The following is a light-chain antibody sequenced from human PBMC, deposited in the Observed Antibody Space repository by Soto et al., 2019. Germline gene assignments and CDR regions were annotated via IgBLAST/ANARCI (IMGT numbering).Light chain of an antibody. CDR3: QSYDSSLSGSV. J-gene: IGLJ3*02. CDR2: TNN. Sequence: QPVLTQPPSVSGAPGQRVTISCTGSSSNIGAGYDVHWYQQFPGAAPKLLIYTNNNRPSGVPDRFSGSKSGTSASLAITGLQTEDEADYYCQSYDSSLSGSVFGGGTQLTVL. V-gene: IGLV1-40*01. CDR1: SSNIGAGYD.